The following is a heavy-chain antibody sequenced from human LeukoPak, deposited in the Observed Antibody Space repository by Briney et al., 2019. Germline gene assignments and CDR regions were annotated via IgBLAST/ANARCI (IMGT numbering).Heavy chain of an antibody. J-gene: IGHJ4*02. D-gene: IGHD1-7*01. CDR1: GGTFSSYA. V-gene: IGHV1-69*01. CDR2: IIPIFGTA. CDR3: ARAGELGLRDGYFDY. Sequence: GSSVKVSCKASGGTFSSYAISWVRQAPGQGLEWMGGIIPIFGTANYAQKFQGRVTITADESTSTAYMELSGLRSEDTAVYYCARAGELGLRDGYFDYWGQGTLVTVSS.